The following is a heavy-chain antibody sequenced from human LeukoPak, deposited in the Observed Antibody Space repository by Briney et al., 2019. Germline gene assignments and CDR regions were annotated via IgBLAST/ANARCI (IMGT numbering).Heavy chain of an antibody. V-gene: IGHV4-39*01. CDR2: VYYSGST. CDR3: ARLPGIVATIERYFDY. Sequence: SETLSLTCTVSGGSISSSSYYWGWIRQPPGKGLEWIGNVYYSGSTYYNPSLKSRVTISVDTSKNQFSLKLSSVTAADTAVYYCARLPGIVATIERYFDYWGQGTLVTVSS. J-gene: IGHJ4*02. D-gene: IGHD5-12*01. CDR1: GGSISSSSYY.